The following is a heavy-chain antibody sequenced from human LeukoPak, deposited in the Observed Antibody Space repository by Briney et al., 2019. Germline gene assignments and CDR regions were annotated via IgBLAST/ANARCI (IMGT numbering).Heavy chain of an antibody. D-gene: IGHD2-8*01. Sequence: GGSLRLSCAASGFTFSSYSMNWVRQAPGKGLEWVSSISSSSSYIYYADSVKGRFTISRDNAKNSLYLQMNILRAEDTAVYYCARGKYCTNGVCYHYYYYYMDVWGKGTTVTVSS. J-gene: IGHJ6*03. CDR2: ISSSSSYI. V-gene: IGHV3-21*01. CDR1: GFTFSSYS. CDR3: ARGKYCTNGVCYHYYYYYMDV.